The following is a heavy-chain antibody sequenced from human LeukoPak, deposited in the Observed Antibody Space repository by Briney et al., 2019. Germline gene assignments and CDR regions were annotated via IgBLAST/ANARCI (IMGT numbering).Heavy chain of an antibody. J-gene: IGHJ4*02. CDR2: IYYSGST. V-gene: IGHV4-30-4*08. Sequence: PSETLSLTCTVSGGSISSGDYYWSWIRQPPGKGLEWIGYIYYSGSTYYNPSLKSRVTISVDTSKNQFSLKLSSVTAADTAVYYCARDWRLRASSSWYGYPSDWGQGTLVTVSS. CDR3: ARDWRLRASSSWYGYPSD. D-gene: IGHD6-13*01. CDR1: GGSISSGDYY.